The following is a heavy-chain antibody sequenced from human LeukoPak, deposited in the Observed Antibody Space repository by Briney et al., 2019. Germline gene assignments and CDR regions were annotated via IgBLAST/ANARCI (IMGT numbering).Heavy chain of an antibody. D-gene: IGHD4-23*01. CDR2: ISWDGGST. V-gene: IGHV3-43*01. CDR1: GFTFDDYT. Sequence: GGSLRLSCAASGFTFDDYTMHWVRQAPGKGLEWVSLISWDGGSTYYADSVKGRFTISRDNSKNSLYLQMNSLRTEDTALYYCAKGGAYGGNSFDYWGQGTLVTVSS. J-gene: IGHJ4*02. CDR3: AKGGAYGGNSFDY.